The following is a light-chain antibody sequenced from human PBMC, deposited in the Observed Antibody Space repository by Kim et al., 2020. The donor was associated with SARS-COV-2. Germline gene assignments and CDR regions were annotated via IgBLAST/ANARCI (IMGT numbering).Light chain of an antibody. V-gene: IGLV4-69*01. CDR2: LKSDGSH. J-gene: IGLJ3*02. Sequence: QPVLTQSPSASASLGASVKLTCTLTSGHSNYAIAWHQQLPEKGPRFLMHLKSDGSHTKGDGIPDRCSGYSSGAERYLTISSLQSEDEADYYCQTWGTGIRVFGGGTQLTVL. CDR3: QTWGTGIRV. CDR1: SGHSNYA.